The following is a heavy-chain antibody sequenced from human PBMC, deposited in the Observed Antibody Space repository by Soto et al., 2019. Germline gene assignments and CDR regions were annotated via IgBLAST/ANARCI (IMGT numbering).Heavy chain of an antibody. Sequence: GGSLRLSCAASGFTFSYYYMSWIRQAPGEGRGWVSYISSSGSTIYYADSVKGRFHITKAHAKNSLYLLMKSLGAEDTAVYYCASMRWLQLSPGDYRGQGTLVTVSS. CDR2: ISSSGSTI. V-gene: IGHV3-11*01. CDR1: GFTFSYYY. J-gene: IGHJ4*02. CDR3: ASMRWLQLSPGDY. D-gene: IGHD5-12*01.